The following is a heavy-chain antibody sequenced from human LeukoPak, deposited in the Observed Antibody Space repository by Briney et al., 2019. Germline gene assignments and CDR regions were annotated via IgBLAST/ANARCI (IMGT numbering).Heavy chain of an antibody. V-gene: IGHV1-69*01. CDR1: GGTFISYA. Sequence: SLKVSCKASGGTFISYAISWVRQAPGQGGEGMGGIIPIFGTANYAQKFQGRVTITAEESTRTAYMELSSLRSEDTAVYYCARVKSGSYGGDAFDIWGQGTMVTVSS. D-gene: IGHD1-26*01. CDR2: IIPIFGTA. CDR3: ARVKSGSYGGDAFDI. J-gene: IGHJ3*02.